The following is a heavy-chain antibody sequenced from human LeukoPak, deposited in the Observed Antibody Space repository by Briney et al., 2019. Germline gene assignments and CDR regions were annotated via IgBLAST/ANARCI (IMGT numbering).Heavy chain of an antibody. CDR2: ISSSGST. D-gene: IGHD6-13*01. V-gene: IGHV4-61*02. CDR1: GDSISSGDYY. Sequence: PSETLSLTCTVSGDSISSGDYYWSWIRQPAGKGLEWIGRISSSGSTNYNPSLKSRVTISVDTSKNQFSLKLSSVTAADTAVYYCARVSVAAALIDYWGQGTLVTVSS. CDR3: ARVSVAAALIDY. J-gene: IGHJ4*02.